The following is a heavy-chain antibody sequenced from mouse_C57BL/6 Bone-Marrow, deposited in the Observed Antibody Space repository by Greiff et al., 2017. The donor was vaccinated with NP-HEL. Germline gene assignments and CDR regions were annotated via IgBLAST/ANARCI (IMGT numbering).Heavy chain of an antibody. D-gene: IGHD1-1*01. CDR1: GYAFSSSW. CDR2: IYPGDGDT. CDR3: AREDYYGSSSLLYY. Sequence: LQESGPELVKPGASVKISCKASGYAFSSSWMNWVKQRPGKGLEWIGRIYPGDGDTNYNGKFKGRATLTADKSSSTAYMQLSSLTSEDSAVYFCAREDYYGSSSLLYYWGQGTTLTVSS. J-gene: IGHJ2*01. V-gene: IGHV1-82*01.